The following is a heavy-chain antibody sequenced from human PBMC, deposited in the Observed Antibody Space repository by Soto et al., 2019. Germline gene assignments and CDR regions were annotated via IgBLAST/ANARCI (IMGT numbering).Heavy chain of an antibody. J-gene: IGHJ4*02. CDR1: GGTFSSYA. D-gene: IGHD6-6*01. V-gene: IGHV1-69*13. CDR2: IIPIFGTA. Sequence: SVKVSCKASGGTFSSYAISWVRQAPGQGLEWMGGIIPIFGTANYAQKFQGRVTITADETTSTAYMELSSLRSEDTAVYYCARSGKGIAARAGFDYWGQGTLVTVSS. CDR3: ARSGKGIAARAGFDY.